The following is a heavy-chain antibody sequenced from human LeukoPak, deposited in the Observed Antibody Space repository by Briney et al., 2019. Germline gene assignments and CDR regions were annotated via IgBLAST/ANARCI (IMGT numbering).Heavy chain of an antibody. Sequence: SVKVSCKASGGTFSSYAISWVRQAPGQGLEWMGRIIPIFGIANYAQKFQGRVTITADKSTSTAYIELSSLRSEDTAVYYCARDRTDYSNLYYGMDVWGQGTTVTVSS. J-gene: IGHJ6*02. CDR1: GGTFSSYA. V-gene: IGHV1-69*04. CDR2: IIPIFGIA. D-gene: IGHD4-11*01. CDR3: ARDRTDYSNLYYGMDV.